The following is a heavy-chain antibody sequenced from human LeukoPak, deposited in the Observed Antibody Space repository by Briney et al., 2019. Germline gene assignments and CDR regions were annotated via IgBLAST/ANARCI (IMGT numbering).Heavy chain of an antibody. CDR3: ARNHFWSGQDAFDI. J-gene: IGHJ3*02. Sequence: SETLSLTCTVSGGSISSHYWSWIRQPPGKGLEWIGYIYYSGSTNYNPSLKSRVTISVDTSENQFSLKLSSVTAADTALYYCARNHFWSGQDAFDIWGQGTMVTVSS. D-gene: IGHD3-3*02. V-gene: IGHV4-59*11. CDR1: GGSISSHY. CDR2: IYYSGST.